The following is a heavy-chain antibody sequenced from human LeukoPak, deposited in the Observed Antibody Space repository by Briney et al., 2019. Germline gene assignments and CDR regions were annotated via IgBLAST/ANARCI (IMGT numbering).Heavy chain of an antibody. CDR1: GFTFSDYY. D-gene: IGHD5-12*01. V-gene: IGHV3-11*01. Sequence: GGSLRLSCAASGFTFSDYYMSWIRQAPGKGLEWVSYISSSGSNKYYADSVKGRFTISRDNAKKSLYLQMSSLRAEDTAVYYCGRDGSGSPDYWGQGTLVAVSS. CDR3: GRDGSGSPDY. J-gene: IGHJ4*02. CDR2: ISSSGSNK.